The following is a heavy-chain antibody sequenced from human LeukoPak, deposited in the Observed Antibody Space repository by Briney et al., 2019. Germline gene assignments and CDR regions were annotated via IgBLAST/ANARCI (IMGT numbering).Heavy chain of an antibody. Sequence: PGGSLRLSCAVSGFTFSSYWMHWVRQAPGKGLVCVSHINRDGSSTTYADSVKGRFTISRDNAKNTLYLQMNSLRAEDTAVYYCAKEGNYNAFDIWGPGTMVTVS. J-gene: IGHJ3*02. D-gene: IGHD3-10*01. CDR2: INRDGSST. CDR3: AKEGNYNAFDI. CDR1: GFTFSSYW. V-gene: IGHV3-74*01.